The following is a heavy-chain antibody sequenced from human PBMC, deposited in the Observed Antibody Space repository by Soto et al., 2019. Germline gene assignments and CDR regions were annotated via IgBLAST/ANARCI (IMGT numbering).Heavy chain of an antibody. J-gene: IGHJ5*02. V-gene: IGHV4-59*01. CDR2: IYYSGST. CDR1: CGSISSYY. D-gene: IGHD3-10*01. CDR3: AQTFGELLESQNSWFDP. Sequence: SETLSLTCTVSCGSISSYYWSWIRPPPGKGLEWIGYIYYSGSTNYNPSLKSRVTISVDTSKNQFSLKLSSVTAADTAVYYCAQTFGELLESQNSWFDPWGQGTLVTVSS.